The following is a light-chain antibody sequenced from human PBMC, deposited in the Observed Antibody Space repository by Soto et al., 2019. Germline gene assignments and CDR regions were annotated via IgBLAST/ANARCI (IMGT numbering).Light chain of an antibody. CDR2: DAS. J-gene: IGKJ5*01. Sequence: AIQLTQSPSSLSASVGDRVSITCRASQGISSALAWYQHKPGKAPKILIYDASSLQSGVPSRFSGSESGTECTLTISSLQPADFATYYCQQLKTYPFTFGQEPRLEIK. CDR1: QGISSA. CDR3: QQLKTYPFT. V-gene: IGKV1-13*02.